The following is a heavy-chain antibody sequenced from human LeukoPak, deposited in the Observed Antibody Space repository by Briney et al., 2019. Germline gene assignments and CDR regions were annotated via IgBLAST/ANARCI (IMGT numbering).Heavy chain of an antibody. D-gene: IGHD2-21*01. J-gene: IGHJ4*02. V-gene: IGHV3-33*05. CDR2: IQNDASTE. CDR3: ARELSQIVWGGLDY. CDR1: GFIFSHYG. Sequence: PGGSLRLSCAASGFIFSHYGMHWVRQAPGKCLEWVAVIQNDASTENFADSVKGRFTISRDNSKNTVFLQMNSLRVEGTAVYYCARELSQIVWGGLDYGGQGTLVSVSS.